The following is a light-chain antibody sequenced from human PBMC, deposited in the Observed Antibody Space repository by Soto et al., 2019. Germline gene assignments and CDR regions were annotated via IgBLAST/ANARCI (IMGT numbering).Light chain of an antibody. Sequence: QAVVTQEPSLTVSPGETVTLTCGSRTGGVTSDHWPYWFQQKPGQGPRTLIYDTNNRHSWTPARFSGSLLGGKAALTLSGAQPEDEAEYYCLLYYTGGRPVFGGGTQLTVL. J-gene: IGLJ7*01. CDR1: TGGVTSDHW. V-gene: IGLV7-46*01. CDR3: LLYYTGGRPV. CDR2: DTN.